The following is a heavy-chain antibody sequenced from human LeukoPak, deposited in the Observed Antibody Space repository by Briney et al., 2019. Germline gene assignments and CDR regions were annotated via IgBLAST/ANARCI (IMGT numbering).Heavy chain of an antibody. V-gene: IGHV5-51*01. CDR3: ARRGYYYYYGMDV. J-gene: IGHJ6*02. CDR1: GYTFTSYW. Sequence: KVSCKASGYTFTSYWIGWVRQMPGKGLEWMGIIYPGDSDTRYSPSFQGQVTISADKSISTAYLQWSSLKASDTAMYYCARRGYYYYYGMDVWGQGTTVTVSS. CDR2: IYPGDSDT.